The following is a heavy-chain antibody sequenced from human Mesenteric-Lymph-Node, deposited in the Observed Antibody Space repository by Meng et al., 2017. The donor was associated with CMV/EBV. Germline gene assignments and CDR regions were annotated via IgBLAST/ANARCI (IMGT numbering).Heavy chain of an antibody. D-gene: IGHD6-13*01. V-gene: IGHV4-59*01. CDR3: TTERGIAARLYYGMDV. CDR2: VFSTGSI. J-gene: IGHJ6*02. CDR1: DGSITYYY. Sequence: SETLSLTCSVSDGSITYYYWNWIRQTPGKGLEWIGYVFSTGSINYNPSLRGRVTISVDTSANQVSLKLSSVTAADTAVYYCTTERGIAARLYYGMDVWGQGTTVTVSS.